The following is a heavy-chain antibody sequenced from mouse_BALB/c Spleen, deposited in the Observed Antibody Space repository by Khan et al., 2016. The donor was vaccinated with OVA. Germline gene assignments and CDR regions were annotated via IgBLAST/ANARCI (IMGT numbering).Heavy chain of an antibody. Sequence: VQLQESGPGLVAPSQTLSITCTVSGFSSTNYGVNWVRQPPGKGLEWLGVIWAGGDTNYNSALMSRLSISKDKSKSQVFLRMNSLQTDDTAVYYCATSFYGKRYYAMDYWGQGTSVTVSS. CDR2: IWAGGDT. CDR3: ATSFYGKRYYAMDY. V-gene: IGHV2-9*02. J-gene: IGHJ4*01. D-gene: IGHD2-1*01. CDR1: GFSSTNYG.